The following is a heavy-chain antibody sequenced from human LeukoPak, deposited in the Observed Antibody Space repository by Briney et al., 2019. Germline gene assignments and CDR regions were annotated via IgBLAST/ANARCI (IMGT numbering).Heavy chain of an antibody. D-gene: IGHD3-3*01. Sequence: GESLKISCKGSGYSFTGYWIGWVRQMPGKGLEWMGIIYPGDSDTRYSPSFQGQVTISADKSISTAYLQWSSLKASDTAMYYCARSSNYDFWSGYHPNWFDPWGQGTLVTVSS. CDR2: IYPGDSDT. CDR1: GYSFTGYW. V-gene: IGHV5-51*01. J-gene: IGHJ5*02. CDR3: ARSSNYDFWSGYHPNWFDP.